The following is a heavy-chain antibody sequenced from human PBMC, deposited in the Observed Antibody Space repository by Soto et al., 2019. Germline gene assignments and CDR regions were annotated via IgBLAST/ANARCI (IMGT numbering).Heavy chain of an antibody. CDR1: GGSISSSSYY. V-gene: IGHV4-39*01. D-gene: IGHD3-10*01. Sequence: SETLSLTCTVPGGSISSSSYYWGWIRQPPGKGLEWIGSIYYSGSTYYNPSLKSRVTISVDTSKNQFSLKLSSVTAADTAVYYCAGYGSGSLYYYYHGMDVWGQGTTVTVSS. CDR2: IYYSGST. CDR3: AGYGSGSLYYYYHGMDV. J-gene: IGHJ6*02.